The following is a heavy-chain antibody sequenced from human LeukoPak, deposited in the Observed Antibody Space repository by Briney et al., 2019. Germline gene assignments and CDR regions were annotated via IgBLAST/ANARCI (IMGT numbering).Heavy chain of an antibody. Sequence: ASVKVSCKASGYTFTSYGISWVRQAPGQGLEWMGWINSDNGVTSYAQKFQGRVTMTRDTSMSTAYMDLSRLRFDDTAVYYCARDGSRTAFDIWGQGTMVTVSS. J-gene: IGHJ3*02. CDR1: GYTFTSYG. V-gene: IGHV1-18*01. D-gene: IGHD3-10*01. CDR2: INSDNGVT. CDR3: ARDGSRTAFDI.